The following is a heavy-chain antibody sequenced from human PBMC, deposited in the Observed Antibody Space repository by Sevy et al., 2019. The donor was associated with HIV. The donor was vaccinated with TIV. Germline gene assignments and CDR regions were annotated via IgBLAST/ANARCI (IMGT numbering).Heavy chain of an antibody. CDR3: AREGLPGGLRYYFDY. CDR2: ISYDGSNK. CDR1: GFTFSSYA. V-gene: IGHV3-30-3*01. Sequence: GGSLRLSCAASGFTFSSYAMHWVRQAPGKWLEWVAVISYDGSNKYYADCVKGRFTISRDNSKNTLYLQMNSLRAEDTAVYYCAREGLPGGLRYYFDYWGQGTLVTVSS. D-gene: IGHD4-17*01. J-gene: IGHJ4*02.